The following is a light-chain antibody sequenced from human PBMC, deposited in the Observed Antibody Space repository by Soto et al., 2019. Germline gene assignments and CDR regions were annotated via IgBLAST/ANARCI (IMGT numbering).Light chain of an antibody. J-gene: IGKJ5*01. Sequence: EIVMTQSPVTLSVSPGERATLSCWASQSVSSNLAWYKQIPGQAPTLLIYGASTRATGIPARFSGSGSGTAFPLTISSLQSEDFAVYYCQQYNNWTTFGQGTRLEIK. CDR1: QSVSSN. V-gene: IGKV3-15*01. CDR3: QQYNNWTT. CDR2: GAS.